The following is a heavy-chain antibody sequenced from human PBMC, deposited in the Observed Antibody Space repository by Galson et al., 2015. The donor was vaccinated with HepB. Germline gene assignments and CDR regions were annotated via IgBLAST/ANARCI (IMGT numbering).Heavy chain of an antibody. CDR3: ARGGYYGSGSIRPPR. Sequence: SLRLSCAASGFTFSSYSMNWVRQAPGKGLEWVSYISSSSSTIYYADSVKGRFTISRDNAKNSLYLQMNSLRAEDTAVYYCARGGYYGSGSIRPPRWGQGTMVTVSS. J-gene: IGHJ3*01. D-gene: IGHD3-10*01. CDR1: GFTFSSYS. V-gene: IGHV3-48*04. CDR2: ISSSSSTI.